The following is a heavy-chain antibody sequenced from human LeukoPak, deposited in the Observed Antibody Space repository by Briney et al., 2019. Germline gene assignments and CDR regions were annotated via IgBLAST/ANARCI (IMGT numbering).Heavy chain of an antibody. V-gene: IGHV4-34*01. CDR3: ARGPYYYDSSGYD. D-gene: IGHD3-22*01. J-gene: IGHJ1*01. Sequence: SETLSLTCAVYGGSFSGYYWSWIRQPPGKGLEWIGETNHSGSTNYNPSLKSRVTISVDTSKNQFSLKLSSVTAADTAVYYCARGPYYYDSSGYDWGQGTLVTVSS. CDR2: TNHSGST. CDR1: GGSFSGYY.